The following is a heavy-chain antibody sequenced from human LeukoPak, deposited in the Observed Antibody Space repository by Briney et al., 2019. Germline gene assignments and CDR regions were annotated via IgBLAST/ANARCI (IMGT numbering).Heavy chain of an antibody. CDR2: IFPGDSDT. J-gene: IGHJ4*02. Sequence: GESLKISCKGSGYSFTTYWIGWVRQMPGKGLEWTGIIFPGDSDTTYSPSLQGQVTISADKSISTAYLQWSSLKASDTAMYYCARRRDLYSGSYYPFDYWGQGTLVTVSS. D-gene: IGHD1-26*01. V-gene: IGHV5-51*01. CDR3: ARRRDLYSGSYYPFDY. CDR1: GYSFTTYW.